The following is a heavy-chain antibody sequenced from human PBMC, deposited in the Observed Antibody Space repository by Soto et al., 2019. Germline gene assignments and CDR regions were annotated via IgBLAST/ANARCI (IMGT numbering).Heavy chain of an antibody. V-gene: IGHV1-18*01. CDR3: ARDSSSSGYYYGMDV. CDR2: VSGYSGHS. J-gene: IGHJ6*02. Sequence: QVHLVQSGAEVKKPGASVKVSCKASNETLTTYGISWVRQAPGQGLEWMGWVSGYSGHSSSAQEFQDRVIMTTDTSTTTAYMELRSLTSADSAVYFCARDSSSSGYYYGMDVWGQGTTVTVSS. CDR1: NETLTTYG. D-gene: IGHD6-6*01.